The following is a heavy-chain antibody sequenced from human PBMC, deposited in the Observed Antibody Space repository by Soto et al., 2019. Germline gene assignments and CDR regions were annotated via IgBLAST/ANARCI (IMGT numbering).Heavy chain of an antibody. D-gene: IGHD1-1*01. CDR1: GLTFSDYG. CDR2: ISYDGSFV. V-gene: IGHV3-30*18. J-gene: IGHJ6*02. CDR3: AKERGRNRNFAMDV. Sequence: LRLSCVVSGLTFSDYGFHWVRQAPGKGLDWVAAISYDGSFVYYADSVRGRFTISRDNSRNTLDLQMNTLRHEDTAVYYCAKERGRNRNFAMDVWGQGTSVTVSS.